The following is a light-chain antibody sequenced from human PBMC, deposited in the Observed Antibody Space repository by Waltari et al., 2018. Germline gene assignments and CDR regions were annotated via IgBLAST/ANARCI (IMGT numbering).Light chain of an antibody. CDR2: LGS. Sequence: IVMTQSQLSLPVTPGAPASIHCTSSQSLIHSNGLTYLDWYLQKPGQSPQLLIYLGSNRAPGVRDRFSGSGSGTDFTLKISRVEAEDVGVYYCMQALQTTTSFGGWTKVEMK. CDR1: QSLIHSNGLTY. V-gene: IGKV2-28*01. CDR3: MQALQTTTS. J-gene: IGKJ4*01.